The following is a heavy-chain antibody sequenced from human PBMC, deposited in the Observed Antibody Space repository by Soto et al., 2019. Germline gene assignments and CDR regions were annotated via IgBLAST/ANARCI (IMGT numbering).Heavy chain of an antibody. J-gene: IGHJ4*02. V-gene: IGHV1-2*02. D-gene: IGHD4-17*01. Sequence: QDQLVQSGAEVKKPGASVKVSCRASGYTFTAYYIHWVRRAPGVGLEWLGWINPSSGDTNYAPKFHGRVTMTRETSTSTSYMELSRLTSDDTAVYYCARARDYGDTDFWGQGTLVTVSS. CDR1: GYTFTAYY. CDR3: ARARDYGDTDF. CDR2: INPSSGDT.